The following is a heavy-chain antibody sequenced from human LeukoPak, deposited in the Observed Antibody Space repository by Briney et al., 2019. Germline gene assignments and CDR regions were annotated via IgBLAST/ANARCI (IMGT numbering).Heavy chain of an antibody. CDR1: GGSISSSSYY. J-gene: IGHJ4*02. V-gene: IGHV4-39*01. D-gene: IGHD2-2*01. CDR3: ARPRQTVRSTSCYDY. CDR2: IYYSGST. Sequence: PSETLSLTCTVSGGSISSSSYYWGWIRQPPGKGLEWIGSIYYSGSTYYNPSLKSRVTISVDTSKNQFSLKLSSVTAADTAVYYCARPRQTVRSTSCYDYWGQGTLVTVSS.